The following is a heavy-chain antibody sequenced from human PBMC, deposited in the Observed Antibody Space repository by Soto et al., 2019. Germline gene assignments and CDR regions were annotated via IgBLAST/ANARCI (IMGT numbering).Heavy chain of an antibody. J-gene: IGHJ5*02. CDR3: VASLAASGLNWLDP. V-gene: IGHV4-39*01. Sequence: SETLSLTCTVSNDSIRSGTYYWAWIRQPPGRGLEWIGSLSYLGTTDYNPSLKSRDTISKDASKNQISLKMRSMTAADTAVYYCVASLAASGLNWLDPWGRGTLVTVS. CDR2: LSYLGTT. CDR1: NDSIRSGTYY. D-gene: IGHD6-13*01.